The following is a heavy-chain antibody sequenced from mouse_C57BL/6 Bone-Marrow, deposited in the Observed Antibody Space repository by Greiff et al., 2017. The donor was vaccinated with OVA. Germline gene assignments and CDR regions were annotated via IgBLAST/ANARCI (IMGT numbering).Heavy chain of an antibody. Sequence: EVMLVESGGGLVQPGESLKLSCESNEYEFPSHDMSWVRKTPEKRLELVAAINSDGGSTYYPDTMERRFIISRDNTKKTLYLQMSSLRSEDTALYYCASYDYDGTEYFDYWGQGTTLTVSS. J-gene: IGHJ2*01. CDR1: EYEFPSHD. D-gene: IGHD2-4*01. CDR2: INSDGGST. CDR3: ASYDYDGTEYFDY. V-gene: IGHV5-2*03.